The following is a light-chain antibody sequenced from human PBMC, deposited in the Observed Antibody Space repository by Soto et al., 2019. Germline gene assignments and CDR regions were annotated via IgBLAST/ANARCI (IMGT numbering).Light chain of an antibody. J-gene: IGKJ1*01. V-gene: IGKV3-20*01. CDR2: DAS. CDR1: QSVSSY. Sequence: RSCRASQSVSSYLAWYQQKPGQAPRLLIYDASNRATGIPDRFSGSGSETDFTLTISRLEPEDFAVYYCQRYGTSLTWTFGQGTKVDIK. CDR3: QRYGTSLTWT.